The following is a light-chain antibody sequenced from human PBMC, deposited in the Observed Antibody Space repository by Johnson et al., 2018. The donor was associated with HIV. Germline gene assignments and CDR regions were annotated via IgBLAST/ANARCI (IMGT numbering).Light chain of an antibody. CDR2: DNN. CDR3: GTGASSLRTGF. Sequence: QFVLTQPPSMSAAPGQKVTISCSGSSSNIGHNYVSWYQQVPGTAPKLLIYDNNKRPSGIPDRFSGSKSGTSATLGITGLQTGDEADYYCGTGASSLRTGFLGTGHKVTVL. V-gene: IGLV1-51*01. CDR1: SSNIGHNY. J-gene: IGLJ1*01.